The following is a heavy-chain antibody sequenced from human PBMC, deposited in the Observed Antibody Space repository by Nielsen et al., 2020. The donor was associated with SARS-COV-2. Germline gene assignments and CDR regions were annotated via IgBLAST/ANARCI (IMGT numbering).Heavy chain of an antibody. D-gene: IGHD4-17*01. Sequence: GESLKISCAASGFTFSSYWMSWVRQAPGKGLEWVANIKEDGREGYYVDSVKGRFTISRDNAKNTLYLQMNSLRAEDTAVYYCTVTGGYWGQGTLVTVSS. CDR3: TVTGGY. CDR1: GFTFSSYW. V-gene: IGHV3-7*01. J-gene: IGHJ4*02. CDR2: IKEDGREG.